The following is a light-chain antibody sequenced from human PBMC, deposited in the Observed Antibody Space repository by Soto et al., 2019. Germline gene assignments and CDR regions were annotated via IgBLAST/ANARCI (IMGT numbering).Light chain of an antibody. CDR2: EVS. V-gene: IGLV2-8*01. CDR3: SSYAGSNRGV. J-gene: IGLJ2*01. CDR1: RSDVGGYNY. Sequence: QSALTQPPSASGSPGQSVTISCTGTRSDVGGYNYVSWYQQHPGKAPKLMIYEVSKRPSGVPDRFSGSKSGNTASLTVSGLQAEDEADYYCSSYAGSNRGVFGGGTKVTVL.